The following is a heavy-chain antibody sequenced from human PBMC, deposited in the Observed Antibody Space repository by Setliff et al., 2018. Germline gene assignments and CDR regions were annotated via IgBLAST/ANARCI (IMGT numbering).Heavy chain of an antibody. V-gene: IGHV1-58*01. Sequence: SVKVSCKASGFTFTSSAVQWVRQARGQRLEWIGWIVVASGNTNYAQKFQERVTIATDMSTSTAYMELSSLRSEDTGVYYCAAQMRRGTGTPAYYYYCMDVWGQGTTVTVSS. D-gene: IGHD1-1*01. CDR3: AAQMRRGTGTPAYYYYCMDV. CDR2: IVVASGNT. J-gene: IGHJ6*02. CDR1: GFTFTSSA.